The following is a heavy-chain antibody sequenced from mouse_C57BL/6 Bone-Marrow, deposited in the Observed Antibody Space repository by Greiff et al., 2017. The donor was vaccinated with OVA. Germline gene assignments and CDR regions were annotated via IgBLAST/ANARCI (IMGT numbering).Heavy chain of an antibody. CDR3: ARSGSGGSSPLDY. CDR2: IDPNSGGT. CDR1: GYTFTSYW. Sequence: QVQLQQPGAELVKPGASVKLSCKASGYTFTSYWMHWVKQRPGRGLEWIGRIDPNSGGTKYNEKFKSKATLTVDKPSSTAYMQLRSLTSEDSAVYCCARSGSGGSSPLDYWGQGTTLTVSS. D-gene: IGHD1-1*01. V-gene: IGHV1-72*01. J-gene: IGHJ2*01.